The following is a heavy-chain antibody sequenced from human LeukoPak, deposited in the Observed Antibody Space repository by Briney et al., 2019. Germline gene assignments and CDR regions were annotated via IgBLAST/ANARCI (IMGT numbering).Heavy chain of an antibody. Sequence: PGGSLRLSCAASGFTFSSYAMSWVRQAPGKGLDWVSAISGSGGSTYYADSVKGRFTISRDNSKNTLYLQMNSLRAEDTAVYYCAKGGYSSGWYKDHYFDYWGQGTLVTVSS. V-gene: IGHV3-23*01. J-gene: IGHJ4*02. CDR1: GFTFSSYA. D-gene: IGHD6-19*01. CDR2: ISGSGGST. CDR3: AKGGYSSGWYKDHYFDY.